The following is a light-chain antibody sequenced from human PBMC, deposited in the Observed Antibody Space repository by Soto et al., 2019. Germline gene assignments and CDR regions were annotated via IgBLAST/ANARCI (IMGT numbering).Light chain of an antibody. CDR2: EVS. V-gene: IGLV2-14*01. J-gene: IGLJ3*02. CDR1: SSDVGGYNY. Sequence: QSALTQPDSVSGSPGQSITISCTGTSSDVGGYNYVSWYQQHPGKAPKLMIYEVSNRPSGVSNRFSGSKSGNTASLTISGLQAEDEADYYCSSYTSSSPWVFGGGTKVTVL. CDR3: SSYTSSSPWV.